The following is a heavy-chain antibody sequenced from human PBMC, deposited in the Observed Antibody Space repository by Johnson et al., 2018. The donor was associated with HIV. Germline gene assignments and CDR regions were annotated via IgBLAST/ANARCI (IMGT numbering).Heavy chain of an antibody. CDR2: ISSSGSSI. D-gene: IGHD1-26*01. Sequence: GLVKPRGSLRLSCAASGFIFRDYYMSWIRQAPGKGLEWVSYISSSGSSIYYADSVKGRFTISRDNAKNSLYLQMNSLRAEDMAVYYCARVPIPSSGSYYPSSVAFDIWGQGTMVTVSS. CDR1: GFIFRDYY. J-gene: IGHJ3*02. CDR3: ARVPIPSSGSYYPSSVAFDI. V-gene: IGHV3-11*04.